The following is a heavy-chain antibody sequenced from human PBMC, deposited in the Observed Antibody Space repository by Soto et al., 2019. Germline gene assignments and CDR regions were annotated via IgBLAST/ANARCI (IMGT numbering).Heavy chain of an antibody. V-gene: IGHV1-18*01. D-gene: IGHD3-9*01. CDR1: GYTFTSYG. CDR3: ARGTYFYDIVTGPDPNWFDP. Sequence: ASVKVSCKASGYTFTSYGISWVRQAPGQGLAWMGWISAYNGNTNYAQKLQGRVTMTTDTSTSTAYMELGSLRSDDPAVYYCARGTYFYDIVTGPDPNWFDPWGQGTLVTVSS. J-gene: IGHJ5*02. CDR2: ISAYNGNT.